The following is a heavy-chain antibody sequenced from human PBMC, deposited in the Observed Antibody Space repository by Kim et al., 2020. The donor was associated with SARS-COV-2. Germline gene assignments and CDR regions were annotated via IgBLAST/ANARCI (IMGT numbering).Heavy chain of an antibody. CDR2: ISSSSSTI. V-gene: IGHV3-48*02. CDR3: ARDSLVRLYGDYGFDY. D-gene: IGHD4-17*01. CDR1: GFTFSSYS. J-gene: IGHJ4*02. Sequence: GGSLRLSCAASGFTFSSYSMNWVRQAPGKGLEWVSYISSSSSTIYYADSVKGRFTISRDNAKNSLYLQMNSLRDEDTAVYYCARDSLVRLYGDYGFDYWGQGTLVTVSS.